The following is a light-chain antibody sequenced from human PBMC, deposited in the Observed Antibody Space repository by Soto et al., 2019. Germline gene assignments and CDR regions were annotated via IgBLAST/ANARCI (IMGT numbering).Light chain of an antibody. CDR2: GAS. Sequence: EVVLTQSPVTLSLSPGERATLSCRASQSVSSPYLVWYQQKPGQPPRLLIYGASSRATDIPDRFIGSGSGTEFTLTIARLAPEDVAMYYCQQYGSSPFTFGPGTKVDI. J-gene: IGKJ3*01. V-gene: IGKV3-20*01. CDR3: QQYGSSPFT. CDR1: QSVSSPY.